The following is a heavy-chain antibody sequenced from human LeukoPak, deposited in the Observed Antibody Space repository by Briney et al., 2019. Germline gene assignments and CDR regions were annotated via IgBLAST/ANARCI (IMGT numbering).Heavy chain of an antibody. CDR1: GFTFSSYG. CDR3: AKDVTMVRGVTPGPDY. D-gene: IGHD3-10*01. J-gene: IGHJ4*02. CDR2: IPYDGSNK. Sequence: GGSLRLSCAASGFTFSSYGMHWVRQAPGKGLEWVAGIPYDGSNKYYADSVKGRFTISRDNSKNTLYLQMNSLRAEDTAVYYCAKDVTMVRGVTPGPDYWGQGTLVTVSS. V-gene: IGHV3-30*18.